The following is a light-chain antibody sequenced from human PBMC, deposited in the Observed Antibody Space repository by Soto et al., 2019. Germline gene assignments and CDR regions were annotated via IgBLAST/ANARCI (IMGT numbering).Light chain of an antibody. Sequence: SSELTQPPSVSVSPGQTATITCSGDKLGNKYTSWYQQKPGQSPVLIIYQVTRRPSGIPERFSGSNSGTTATLTISGTQAMDEADYYCQAWDSSYVFGTGTKLTVL. J-gene: IGLJ1*01. V-gene: IGLV3-1*01. CDR1: KLGNKY. CDR3: QAWDSSYV. CDR2: QVT.